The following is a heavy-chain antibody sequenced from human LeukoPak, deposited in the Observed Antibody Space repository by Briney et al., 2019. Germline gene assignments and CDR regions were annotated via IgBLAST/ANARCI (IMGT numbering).Heavy chain of an antibody. CDR3: ANGDYDAFDI. V-gene: IGHV3-23*01. CDR1: GFTFTIYG. CDR2: ISGSGGST. D-gene: IGHD4-17*01. J-gene: IGHJ3*02. Sequence: GGSLRLSCATSGFTFTIYGFHWVRQALGKGLEWVSAISGSGGSTYYADSVKGRFTISRDNSKNTLYLQMNSLRAEDTAVYYCANGDYDAFDIWGQGTMVTVSS.